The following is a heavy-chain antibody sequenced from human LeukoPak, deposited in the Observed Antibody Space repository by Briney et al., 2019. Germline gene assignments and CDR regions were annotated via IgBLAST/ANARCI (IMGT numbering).Heavy chain of an antibody. Sequence: RASVKVSCKTSGYTSTDLYIHWVRQAPGQGLEWMGRVNPNSGGTDYAQKFQGRVTMTRDTSIGTAYMELNRLRSDDTAVYFCARGEVVPAAISYYYYGVAVWGQGTTVTVSS. CDR2: VNPNSGGT. J-gene: IGHJ6*02. D-gene: IGHD2-2*02. CDR1: GYTSTDLY. CDR3: ARGEVVPAAISYYYYGVAV. V-gene: IGHV1-2*06.